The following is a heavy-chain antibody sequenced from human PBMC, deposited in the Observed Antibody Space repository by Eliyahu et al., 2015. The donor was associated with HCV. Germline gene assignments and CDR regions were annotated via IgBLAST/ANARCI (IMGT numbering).Heavy chain of an antibody. CDR3: AREETYNYYYFGLDV. Sequence: QVQLVQSGAEVKRPGSSVKVXCKASGGTFSNYVINWVRQAPGQGLEWMGRIIPIVGETNYAQRFQGRINIIADTSTSTAYMELSSLKSEDTAVYYCAREETYNYYYFGLDVWGQGTTVIVSS. D-gene: IGHD1-14*01. CDR1: GGTFSNYV. V-gene: IGHV1-69*04. J-gene: IGHJ6*02. CDR2: IIPIVGET.